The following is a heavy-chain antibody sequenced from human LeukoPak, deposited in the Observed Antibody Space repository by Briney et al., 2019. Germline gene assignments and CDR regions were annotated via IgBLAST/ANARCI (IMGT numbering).Heavy chain of an antibody. CDR2: IYSGVPT. CDR1: GVSISRFY. Sequence: SETLSLTCTTSGVSISRFYWSWVRQPPGKGLEWIGNIYSGVPTYFNPSLKSRVIISVDTSKNQFSLNLTSVTAADTAMYYCVQTTGWPGFDYWGQRILVTVSS. CDR3: VQTTGWPGFDY. V-gene: IGHV4-4*09. D-gene: IGHD1-1*01. J-gene: IGHJ4*02.